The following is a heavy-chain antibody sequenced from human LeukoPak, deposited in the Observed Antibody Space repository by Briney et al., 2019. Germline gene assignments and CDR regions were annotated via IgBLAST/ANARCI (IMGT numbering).Heavy chain of an antibody. Sequence: SETLSLTCTVSGGSIGSGAYFWSWIRQAPGKGLEWIGYIYYSGSTYYNPSLKSRVTISVDTSKNQFSLKLSSVTAADTAVYYCASFYQAYYFDYWGQGTLVTVSS. D-gene: IGHD2-21*01. CDR1: GGSIGSGAYF. CDR3: ASFYQAYYFDY. V-gene: IGHV4-30-4*01. J-gene: IGHJ4*02. CDR2: IYYSGST.